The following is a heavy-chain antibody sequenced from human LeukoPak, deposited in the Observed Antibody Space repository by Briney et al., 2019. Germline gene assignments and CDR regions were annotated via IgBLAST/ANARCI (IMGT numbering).Heavy chain of an antibody. J-gene: IGHJ6*03. CDR2: IIPIFGTA. V-gene: IGHV1-69*06. D-gene: IGHD3-10*01. CDR3: ARLITMVRGGYYYYYMDV. CDR1: GGTFSSYA. Sequence: GASVKVSCKASGGTFSSYAISWVRQAPGQGLEWMGGIIPIFGTANYAQKFQGRVTITADKSTSTAYMELSSLRSEDTAVYYCARLITMVRGGYYYYYMDVWGKGTTVTVSS.